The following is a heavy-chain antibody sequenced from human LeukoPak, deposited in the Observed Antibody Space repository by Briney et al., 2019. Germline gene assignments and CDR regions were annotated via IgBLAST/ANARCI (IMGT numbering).Heavy chain of an antibody. Sequence: PGGSLRLSCAASGFTFSSYWVSWVRQAPGKGLEWVANIKQDGSEKYYVDSVKGRFTISRDNAENSLYLQMNSLRAEDTAVYYCARDRRGWSYYFDYWGQGTLVTVSS. J-gene: IGHJ4*02. CDR1: GFTFSSYW. V-gene: IGHV3-7*04. D-gene: IGHD6-19*01. CDR2: IKQDGSEK. CDR3: ARDRRGWSYYFDY.